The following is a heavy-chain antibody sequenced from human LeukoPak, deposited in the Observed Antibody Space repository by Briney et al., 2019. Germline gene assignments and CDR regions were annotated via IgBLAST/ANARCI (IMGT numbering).Heavy chain of an antibody. V-gene: IGHV4-34*01. J-gene: IGHJ4*02. Sequence: KPSETLSLTCAVYGGSFSGYYWSWIRQPPGKGLEWIGEINHSGSTNYNPSLKSRVTISVDTSKNQFSLKLSSVTAADTAVYYCARLGYCSGGSCYSLDYWAREPWSPSPQ. CDR2: INHSGST. D-gene: IGHD2-15*01. CDR3: ARLGYCSGGSCYSLDY. CDR1: GGSFSGYY.